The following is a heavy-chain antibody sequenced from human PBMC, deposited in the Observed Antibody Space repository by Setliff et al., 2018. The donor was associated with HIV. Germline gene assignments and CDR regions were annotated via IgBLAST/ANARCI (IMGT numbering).Heavy chain of an antibody. D-gene: IGHD3-22*01. CDR2: IYESGST. CDR1: GGSISSSSHY. CDR3: ARQHSESRDFDY. Sequence: PSETLSLTCTASGGSISSSSHYWGWIRQPPGKGLEWIGNIYESGSTYYNPSLKSRVSISVDTSKNQFSLKLSSVTAADTAVYYCARQHSESRDFDYWGQGTLVTVSS. J-gene: IGHJ4*02. V-gene: IGHV4-39*01.